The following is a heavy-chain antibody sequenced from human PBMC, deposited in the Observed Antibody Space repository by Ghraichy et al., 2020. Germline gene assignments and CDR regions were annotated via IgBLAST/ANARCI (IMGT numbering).Heavy chain of an antibody. CDR2: IYYRGNT. CDR1: GGSISGYNNY. D-gene: IGHD4-17*01. Sequence: GSLRLSCTVSGGSISGYNNYWGWVRQPPGKGLEWIGAIYYRGNTYYTPSIQSRVTMSVDTSRNQFFLNLTSVTAADTAVYFCARRPRMSPVTTKDWGQGTLVTVSS. J-gene: IGHJ4*02. CDR3: ARRPRMSPVTTKD. V-gene: IGHV4-39*01.